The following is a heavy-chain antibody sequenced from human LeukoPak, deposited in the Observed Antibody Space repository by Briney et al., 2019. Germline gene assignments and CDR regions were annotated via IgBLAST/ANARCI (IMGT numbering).Heavy chain of an antibody. CDR1: GGTFSSYA. D-gene: IGHD3-22*01. CDR2: IIPIFGTA. Sequence: SSVTVSCKASGGTFSSYAISWVRQAPGQGLEWMGRIIPIFGTANYAQKFQGRDTITTDESTRTAYMELSSLRSEDTAVYCCAGEEDSSAPGDYWGQGTLVTVSS. J-gene: IGHJ4*02. CDR3: AGEEDSSAPGDY. V-gene: IGHV1-69*05.